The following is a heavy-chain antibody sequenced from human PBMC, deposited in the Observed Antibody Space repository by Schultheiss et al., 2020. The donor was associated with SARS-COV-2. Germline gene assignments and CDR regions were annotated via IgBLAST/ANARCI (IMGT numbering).Heavy chain of an antibody. CDR3: ARDRDGLLYYYYYGMDV. CDR2: ISYDGSNK. J-gene: IGHJ6*02. V-gene: IGHV3-30*01. D-gene: IGHD5-24*01. Sequence: GESLKISCAASGFTFSSYAMHWVRQAPGKGLEWVAVISYDGSNKYYADSVKGRFTISRDNSKNTLYLQMNSLRAEDTAVYYCARDRDGLLYYYYYGMDVWGQGTTVTVSS. CDR1: GFTFSSYA.